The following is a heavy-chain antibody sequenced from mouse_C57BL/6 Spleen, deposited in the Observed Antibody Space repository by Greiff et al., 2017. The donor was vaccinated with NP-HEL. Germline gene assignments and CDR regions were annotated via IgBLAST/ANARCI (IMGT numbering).Heavy chain of an antibody. V-gene: IGHV1-64*01. CDR2: IHPNSGST. J-gene: IGHJ4*01. Sequence: QVQLQQPGAELVKPGASVKLSCKASGYTFTSYWMHWVKQRPGQGLEWIGMIHPNSGSTNYNEKFKSKATLTVDKSSSTAYMQLSSLTSEDSAVYYCARGAGGSSLYYAMDYWGQGTSVTVSS. D-gene: IGHD1-1*01. CDR1: GYTFTSYW. CDR3: ARGAGGSSLYYAMDY.